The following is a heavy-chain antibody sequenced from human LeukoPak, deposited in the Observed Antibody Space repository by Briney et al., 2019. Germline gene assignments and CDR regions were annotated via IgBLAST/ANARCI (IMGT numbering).Heavy chain of an antibody. V-gene: IGHV3-23*01. J-gene: IGHJ5*02. D-gene: IGHD1-20*01. CDR1: GFIFSSYA. Sequence: QPGGSLRLSCAASGFIFSSYAMSWVRQARGKGLEWVSAISGSGVSTYYADSVKGRFTISRDNSKNTLYLQMNSLRAEDTAVYYCAKDGVRITGIFEVWFDPWGQGTLVTVSS. CDR3: AKDGVRITGIFEVWFDP. CDR2: ISGSGVST.